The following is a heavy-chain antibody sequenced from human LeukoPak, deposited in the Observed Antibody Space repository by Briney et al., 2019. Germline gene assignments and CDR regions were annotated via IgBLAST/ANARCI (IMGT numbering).Heavy chain of an antibody. CDR3: AKATMATTYFGY. Sequence: GGSLRLSCAASGFTFSSYAMSWVRQAPGKGLEWVSAISGCGDTIFYADSLKGRFTVSRDNSKNTLYLQMNSLRAEDTAVYCCAKATMATTYFGYWGQGTLVTVSS. CDR2: ISGCGDTI. CDR1: GFTFSSYA. D-gene: IGHD5-24*01. V-gene: IGHV3-23*01. J-gene: IGHJ4*02.